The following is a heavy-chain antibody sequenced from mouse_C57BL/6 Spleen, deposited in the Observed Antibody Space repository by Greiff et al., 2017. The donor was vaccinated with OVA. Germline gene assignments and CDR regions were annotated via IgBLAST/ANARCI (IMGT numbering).Heavy chain of an antibody. D-gene: IGHD1-1*01. CDR3: ARLALFITTVVADWYFDV. CDR2: ISNGGGST. Sequence: EVQLVESGGGLVQPGGSLKLSCAASGFTFSDYYMYWVRQTPEKRLEWVAYISNGGGSTYYPDTVKGRFTISRDNAKNTLYLQMSRLKSEDTAMYYCARLALFITTVVADWYFDVWGTGTTVTVSS. J-gene: IGHJ1*03. V-gene: IGHV5-12*01. CDR1: GFTFSDYY.